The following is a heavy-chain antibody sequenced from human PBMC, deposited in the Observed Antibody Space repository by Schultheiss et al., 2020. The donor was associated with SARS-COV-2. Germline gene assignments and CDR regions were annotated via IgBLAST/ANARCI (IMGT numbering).Heavy chain of an antibody. CDR1: GGSFSGYY. D-gene: IGHD6-19*01. CDR3: ARGHSSGWYADYYYGMDV. V-gene: IGHV4-34*01. Sequence: SETLSLTCAVYGGSFSGYYWSWIRQPPGKGLEWIGEINHSGSTNYNPSLKSRVTISVDTSKNQFSLKLSSVTAADTAVYYCARGHSSGWYADYYYGMDVWGQGTLVTVSS. CDR2: INHSGST. J-gene: IGHJ6*02.